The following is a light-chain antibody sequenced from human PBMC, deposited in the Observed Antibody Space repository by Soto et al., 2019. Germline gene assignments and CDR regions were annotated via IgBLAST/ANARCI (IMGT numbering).Light chain of an antibody. J-gene: IGLJ3*02. V-gene: IGLV1-47*01. CDR2: RND. Sequence: QSVLTQPPSASGTPGQRVTISCSGGNSNIGNNFLYWYQQLPGTAPKLLIYRNDQRPSGVPDRFSGSKSSTSASLAISGLRSEDEVDYYCAAWDDSLGGWVFGGGPMLTVL. CDR1: NSNIGNNF. CDR3: AAWDDSLGGWV.